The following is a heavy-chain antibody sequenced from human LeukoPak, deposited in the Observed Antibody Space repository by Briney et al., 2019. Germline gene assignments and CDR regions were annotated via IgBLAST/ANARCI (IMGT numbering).Heavy chain of an antibody. J-gene: IGHJ4*02. D-gene: IGHD2-15*01. CDR3: ATTRRMLVVAATPLDY. CDR2: ISYDGSNK. V-gene: IGHV3-30*03. Sequence: PGRSLRLSCAASGFTFSSYGMHWVRQAPGKGLEWVAVISYDGSNKYYADSVKGRFTISRGNSKNTLYLQMNSLRAEDTAVYYCATTRRMLVVAATPLDYWGQGTLVTVSS. CDR1: GFTFSSYG.